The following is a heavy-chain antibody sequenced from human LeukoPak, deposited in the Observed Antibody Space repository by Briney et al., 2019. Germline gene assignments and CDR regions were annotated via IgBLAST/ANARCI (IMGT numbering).Heavy chain of an antibody. CDR3: ARDHGSGTSDFDY. CDR2: IWYDGSNK. D-gene: IGHD3-10*01. Sequence: GGALRHSCAACVFTLSSYGMHWVRQAPRKGLERVAVIWYDGSNKYYADSVRGRFTISRDNSKNTLYLQMNSLRAEDTAVYYCARDHGSGTSDFDYWGQGTLVTVSS. CDR1: VFTLSSYG. J-gene: IGHJ4*02. V-gene: IGHV3-33*01.